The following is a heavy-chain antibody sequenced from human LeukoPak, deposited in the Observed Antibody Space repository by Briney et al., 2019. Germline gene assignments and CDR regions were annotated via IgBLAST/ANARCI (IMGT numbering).Heavy chain of an antibody. Sequence: GGSLRLSCSASGFSFSDYDMNWVRQAPGKGLEWVSAISGRSSHVYYGESVKGRFTISRDNARNSLYLQLDSLGVEDTAVYYCGRAFPPLRTSSAGDLWGQGTLVTVSS. V-gene: IGHV3-21*01. CDR2: ISGRSSHV. J-gene: IGHJ1*01. CDR3: GRAFPPLRTSSAGDL. CDR1: GFSFSDYD. D-gene: IGHD3-16*01.